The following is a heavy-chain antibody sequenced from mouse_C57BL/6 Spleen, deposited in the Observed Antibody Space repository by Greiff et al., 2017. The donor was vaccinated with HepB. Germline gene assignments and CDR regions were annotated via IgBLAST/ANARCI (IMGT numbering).Heavy chain of an antibody. V-gene: IGHV5-4*01. CDR1: GFTFSSYA. CDR2: ISDGGSYT. CDR3: ARDGGYYDFDY. J-gene: IGHJ2*01. D-gene: IGHD2-3*01. Sequence: EVQLVESGGGLVKPGGSLKLSCAASGFTFSSYAMSWVRQTPEKRLEWVATISDGGSYTYYPDNVKGRFTISRDNAKNNLYLQMSHLKSEDTAMYYCARDGGYYDFDYWGQGTTLTVSS.